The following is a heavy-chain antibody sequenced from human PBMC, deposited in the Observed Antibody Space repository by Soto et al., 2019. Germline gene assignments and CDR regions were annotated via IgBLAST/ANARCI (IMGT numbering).Heavy chain of an antibody. CDR1: GYPFTGYY. CDR2: INPETGGT. V-gene: IGHV1-2*02. CDR3: ARERFQVISDGMDV. J-gene: IGHJ6*02. D-gene: IGHD2-21*01. Sequence: QVQLVQSGADVKTPGASVRVSCKASGYPFTGYYVHWVREAPGQGLEWMGWINPETGGTSYAQKFQGRVTLSRDTSINTAYLELSSLRFDDAAVYFCARERFQVISDGMDVWGQGTTVTVSS.